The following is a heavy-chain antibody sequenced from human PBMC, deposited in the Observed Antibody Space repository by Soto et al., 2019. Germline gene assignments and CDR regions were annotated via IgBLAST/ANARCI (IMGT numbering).Heavy chain of an antibody. CDR3: AGARYYDWCFDL. V-gene: IGHV4-30-2*06. J-gene: IGHJ4*02. CDR2: ICHSGRR. Sequence: PSEPLSVPGTVSCGSSNSPGHSWSRVQQSPRKGREWMGYICHSGRRYYTQSLQSRVTISVDRSKAQFYLTLTSVTAADTAVYFCAGARYYDWCFDLWRRGTPVTSP. D-gene: IGHD3-9*01. CDR1: CGSSNSPGHS.